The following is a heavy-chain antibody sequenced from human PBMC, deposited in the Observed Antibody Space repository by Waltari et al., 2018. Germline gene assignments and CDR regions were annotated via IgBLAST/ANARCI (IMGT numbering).Heavy chain of an antibody. V-gene: IGHV4-39*01. CDR1: GASISSNHYF. Sequence: QLQLQESGPGPVKPSETLSPTRTVSGASISSNHYFWGWIRQSPGEGQEWLGTIFHSGTTRGNPAFVSRVTLSRDTAKNQLSVNRGSVTATDTGVDVCARHFLGVTGVVARDRALDIWGQGTGVTGSS. J-gene: IGHJ3*02. D-gene: IGHD5-12*01. CDR2: IFHSGTT. CDR3: ARHFLGVTGVVARDRALDI.